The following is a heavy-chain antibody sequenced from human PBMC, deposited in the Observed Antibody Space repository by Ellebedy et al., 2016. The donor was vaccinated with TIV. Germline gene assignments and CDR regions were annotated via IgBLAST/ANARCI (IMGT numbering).Heavy chain of an antibody. CDR1: GFPFSTYS. J-gene: IGHJ4*02. D-gene: IGHD6-19*01. V-gene: IGHV3-21*01. CDR3: ASVSGPLDY. CDR2: LSSSISYI. Sequence: GESLKIPCAASGFPFSTYSMNWVRQAPGKGLEWVSFLSSSISYISYADSVKGRFTVSRDKAKHSLYLQKNSLRAEDTAVYYGASVSGPLDYWGQGTLVTVSS.